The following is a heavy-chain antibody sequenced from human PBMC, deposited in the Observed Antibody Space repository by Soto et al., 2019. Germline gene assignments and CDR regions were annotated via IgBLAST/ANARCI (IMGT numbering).Heavy chain of an antibody. CDR3: AKDPRDPFDY. V-gene: IGHV3-9*01. D-gene: IGHD2-21*02. Sequence: SLRLSCAASGFTFDDYAMHWVRQAPGKGLEWVSGISWNSGSIGYADSVKGRFTISRDNAKNSLYLQMNSLRAEGTALYYCAKDPRDPFDYWGQGTLVTVSS. CDR1: GFTFDDYA. CDR2: ISWNSGSI. J-gene: IGHJ4*02.